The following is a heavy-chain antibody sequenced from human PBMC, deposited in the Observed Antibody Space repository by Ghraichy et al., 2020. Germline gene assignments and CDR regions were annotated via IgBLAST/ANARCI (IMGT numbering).Heavy chain of an antibody. CDR2: INIDGSSS. V-gene: IGHV3-74*01. CDR1: GFTFSSYW. D-gene: IGHD1-1*01. CDR3: ATNDRDWAFDY. Sequence: GGSLRLSCAASGFTFSSYWMHWVRQAPGKGLEWVSRINIDGSSSNYADSVRGRFTISRDNAKNTLYLQMNSLRAEDTAVYYCATNDRDWAFDYWGQGTLVTVSS. J-gene: IGHJ4*02.